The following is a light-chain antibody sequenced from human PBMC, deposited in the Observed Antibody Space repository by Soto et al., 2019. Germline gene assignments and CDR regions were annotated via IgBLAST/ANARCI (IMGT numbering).Light chain of an antibody. J-gene: IGKJ1*01. CDR3: QQYDNWPPWT. V-gene: IGKV3-15*01. Sequence: EIVMTQSPATLSVSPGERATLSCRASQSVSTNLAWYQQKPGQAPILLIYGASTRAAGVPARFSGSGSGTEFTLIISSLQSEDFAVYCCQQYDNWPPWTFGQGTKVELK. CDR1: QSVSTN. CDR2: GAS.